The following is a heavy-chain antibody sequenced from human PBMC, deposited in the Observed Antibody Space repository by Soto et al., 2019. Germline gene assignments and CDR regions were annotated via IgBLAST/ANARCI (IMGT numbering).Heavy chain of an antibody. V-gene: IGHV1-2*02. CDR3: ARVRTRSGSYIYYYYGMDV. D-gene: IGHD3-10*01. CDR1: GYTFTGYY. J-gene: IGHJ6*02. CDR2: INPNSGGT. Sequence: ASVKVSCKASGYTFTGYYMHWVRQAPGQGLEWMGWINPNSGGTNYAQKFQGRVTMTRDTSISTAYMELSRLRSDDTAVYYCARVRTRSGSYIYYYYGMDVWGQGTTVTVSS.